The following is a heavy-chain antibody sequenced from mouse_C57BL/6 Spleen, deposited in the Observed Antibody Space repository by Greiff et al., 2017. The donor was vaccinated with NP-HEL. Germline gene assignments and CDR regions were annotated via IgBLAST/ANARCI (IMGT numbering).Heavy chain of an antibody. J-gene: IGHJ4*01. CDR3: AIYYGNDGAMDY. V-gene: IGHV1-74*01. D-gene: IGHD2-1*01. Sequence: QVQLQQPGAELVKPGASVKVSCKASGYTFTSYWMHWVKQRHGRGLEWIGRIHPSDSDTNYNQKFKGKATLTVEKSSSTAYMQLSSLTSEDSAVYYCAIYYGNDGAMDYWGQGTSVTVSS. CDR2: IHPSDSDT. CDR1: GYTFTSYW.